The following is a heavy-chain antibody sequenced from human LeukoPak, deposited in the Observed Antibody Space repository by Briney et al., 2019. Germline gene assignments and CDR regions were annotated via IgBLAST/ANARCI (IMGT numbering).Heavy chain of an antibody. D-gene: IGHD2-8*01. CDR2: ISTSSSYI. CDR1: GFTVSDYS. V-gene: IGHV3-21*01. J-gene: IGHJ5*02. CDR3: ARGADGVSSNSRGWFDP. Sequence: GGSLRLSCAASGFTVSDYSMSWVRQAPGKGLEWVSSISTSSSYIYYADSVKGRFTISRDNARNSLYLQMNTLRAEDTAVYSCARGADGVSSNSRGWFDPWGQGTLVTVSS.